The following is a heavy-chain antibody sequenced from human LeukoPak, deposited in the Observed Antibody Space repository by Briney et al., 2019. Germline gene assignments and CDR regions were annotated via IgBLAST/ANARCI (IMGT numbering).Heavy chain of an antibody. CDR1: GFTFSSYG. Sequence: GRSLRLSCAASGFTFSSYGMHWFRQAPGKGLEGVAFIRYDGSNKYYADSVKGRFTISRDNSKNTLYLQMNSLRAEDTAVYYCAKVDYYDSSGQPDYWGQGTLVTVSS. CDR3: AKVDYYDSSGQPDY. V-gene: IGHV3-30*02. D-gene: IGHD3-22*01. J-gene: IGHJ4*02. CDR2: IRYDGSNK.